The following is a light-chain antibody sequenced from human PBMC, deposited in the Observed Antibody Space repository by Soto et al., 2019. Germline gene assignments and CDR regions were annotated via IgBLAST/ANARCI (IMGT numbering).Light chain of an antibody. J-gene: IGLJ3*02. CDR2: SNN. CDR3: AAWDYSPNDLV. CDR1: SSNIGSNT. V-gene: IGLV1-44*01. Sequence: QSVLTQPPSASGTPGQRVTISCSGSSSNIGSNTVNWYQQLPGTAPKHLIYSNNQRPSGVLDRFSGFKSGTTASLTISGLQAEDEADYYCAAWDYSPNDLVFGGGTKLTVL.